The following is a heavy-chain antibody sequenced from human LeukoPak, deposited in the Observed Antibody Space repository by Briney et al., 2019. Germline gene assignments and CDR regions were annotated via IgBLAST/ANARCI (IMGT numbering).Heavy chain of an antibody. Sequence: SETLSLTCTVSGGSISSYYWSWIRQPAGKGLEWIGRIYTSGSTNYNPSLKSRVTMSVDTSKNQFSLKLSSVTAADTAVYYCARGGRSVLRYFDWLSDTSDYYYYYMDVWGKGTTVTISS. D-gene: IGHD3-9*01. CDR1: GGSISSYY. CDR3: ARGGRSVLRYFDWLSDTSDYYYYYMDV. J-gene: IGHJ6*03. V-gene: IGHV4-4*07. CDR2: IYTSGST.